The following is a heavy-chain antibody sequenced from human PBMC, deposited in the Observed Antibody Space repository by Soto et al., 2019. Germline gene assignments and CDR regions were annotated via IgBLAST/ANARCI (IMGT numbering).Heavy chain of an antibody. V-gene: IGHV1-69*06. CDR3: ARDGVTMVRGVIISYGMDV. D-gene: IGHD3-10*01. J-gene: IGHJ6*02. Sequence: QVQLVQSGAEVKKTGSSVKVSCKASGGTFSSYAISWVRQATGQGLEWMGGIIPIFGTANYAQTFQGRVTITADKSTSTAYMELRSLRSDDTAGYYCARDGVTMVRGVIISYGMDVWGQGTTVTVSS. CDR2: IIPIFGTA. CDR1: GGTFSSYA.